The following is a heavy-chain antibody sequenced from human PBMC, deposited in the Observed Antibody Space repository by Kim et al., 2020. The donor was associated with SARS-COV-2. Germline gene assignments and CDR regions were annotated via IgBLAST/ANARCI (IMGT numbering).Heavy chain of an antibody. CDR3: ARHSGRGDYFDY. D-gene: IGHD2-15*01. CDR1: GGSISSYY. V-gene: IGHV4-59*08. J-gene: IGHJ4*02. CDR2: IYYSGST. Sequence: SETLSLTCTVSGGSISSYYWSWIRQPPGKGLEWIGYIYYSGSTNYNPSLKSRVTISVDTSKNQFSLKLSSVTAADTAVYYCARHSGRGDYFDYWCQGTLV.